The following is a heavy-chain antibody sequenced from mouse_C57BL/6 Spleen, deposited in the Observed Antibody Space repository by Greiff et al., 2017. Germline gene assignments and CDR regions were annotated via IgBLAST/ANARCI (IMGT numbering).Heavy chain of an antibody. CDR3: ARRGYHYAMDY. Sequence: QVQLQQPGAELVKPGASVKMSCKASGYTFTSYWITWVKQRPGQGLEWIGDIYPGSGSTNYNEKFKGKATLTVDTSYSTTYMQRSSLTSEDSAVYYCARRGYHYAMDYWGQGTSVTVSS. J-gene: IGHJ4*01. D-gene: IGHD3-1*01. CDR2: IYPGSGST. V-gene: IGHV1-55*01. CDR1: GYTFTSYW.